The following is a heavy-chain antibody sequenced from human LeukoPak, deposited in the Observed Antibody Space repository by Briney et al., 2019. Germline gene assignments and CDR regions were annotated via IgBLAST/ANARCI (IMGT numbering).Heavy chain of an antibody. CDR3: ARRSVRGVIRY. D-gene: IGHD3-10*01. Sequence: PSETLSLTCAVYGGSFSGYYWSWIRQPPGKGLEWIGEINHSGSTNYNPSLKSRVTISVDTSKNQFSLKLSSVTAADTAVYYCARRSVRGVIRYWGQGTLVSVSS. CDR2: INHSGST. CDR1: GGSFSGYY. V-gene: IGHV4-34*01. J-gene: IGHJ4*02.